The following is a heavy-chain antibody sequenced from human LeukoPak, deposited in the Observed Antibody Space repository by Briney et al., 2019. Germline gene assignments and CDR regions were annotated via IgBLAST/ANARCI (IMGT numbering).Heavy chain of an antibody. Sequence: GGSLRLSCAASGFTFSSYAMHWVRQAPGKGLEWVAFIRYDGSNKYYADSVKGRFTISRDNSKSTLYLQMNSLRAEDTAVYYCAKAIAAAGFLLGYWGQGTLVTVSS. D-gene: IGHD6-13*01. J-gene: IGHJ4*02. CDR1: GFTFSSYA. CDR3: AKAIAAAGFLLGY. V-gene: IGHV3-30*02. CDR2: IRYDGSNK.